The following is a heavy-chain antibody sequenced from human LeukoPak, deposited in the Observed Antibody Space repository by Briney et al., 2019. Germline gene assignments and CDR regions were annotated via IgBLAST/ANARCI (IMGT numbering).Heavy chain of an antibody. D-gene: IGHD6-19*01. J-gene: IGHJ4*02. V-gene: IGHV4-38-2*02. CDR3: ARDGMGIAVAGTGIDY. CDR1: GYSLTSGYY. CDR2: IYYSGST. Sequence: SETLSLTCTVSGYSLTSGYYWGWIRQPPGKGLEWIGSIYYSGSTYYNPSLKSRVTISVDTSKNQFSLKLSSVTAADTAVYYCARDGMGIAVAGTGIDYWAREPWSPSPQ.